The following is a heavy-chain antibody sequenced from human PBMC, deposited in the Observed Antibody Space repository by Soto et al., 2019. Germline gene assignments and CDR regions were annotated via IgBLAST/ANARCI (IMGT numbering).Heavy chain of an antibody. CDR2: ISSSSSYT. V-gene: IGHV3-11*06. D-gene: IGHD3-3*01. Sequence: LRLSCAASGFTFSSYAMSWVRQAPGKGLEWVSYISSSSSYTNYADSVKGRFTISRDNAKNSLYLQMNSLRAEDTAVYYCARTYYDFWSGYFHYFDYWGQGTLVTVSS. J-gene: IGHJ4*02. CDR1: GFTFSSYA. CDR3: ARTYYDFWSGYFHYFDY.